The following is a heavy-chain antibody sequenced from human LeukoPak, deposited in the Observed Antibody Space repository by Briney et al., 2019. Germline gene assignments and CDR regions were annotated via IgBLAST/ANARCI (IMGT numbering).Heavy chain of an antibody. CDR3: ARVVRGSSLDYYYMDV. CDR1: GGSISSSSYY. V-gene: IGHV4-39*07. D-gene: IGHD1-26*01. J-gene: IGHJ6*03. CDR2: IYYSGST. Sequence: SETLSLTCTVSGGSISSSSYYWGWIRQPPGKGLEWIGSIYYSGSTYYNPSLKSRVTISVDTSKNQFSLKLSSVTAADTAVYYCARVVRGSSLDYYYMDVWGKGTTVTISS.